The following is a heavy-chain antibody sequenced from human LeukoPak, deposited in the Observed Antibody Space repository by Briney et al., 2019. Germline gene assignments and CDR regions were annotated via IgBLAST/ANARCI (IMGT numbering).Heavy chain of an antibody. J-gene: IGHJ4*02. V-gene: IGHV3-30*18. CDR2: ISYDGSNK. D-gene: IGHD6-19*01. CDR1: GFTFSSYG. CDR3: AKGGVRYSSGSSGY. Sequence: GTSLRLSCAASGFTFSSYGMHWVRQAPGKGLEWVAVISYDGSNKFYADFVKGRFTISRDNSKNTLYLQMNSLRAEDTAVYYCAKGGVRYSSGSSGYWGQGTLVTVSS.